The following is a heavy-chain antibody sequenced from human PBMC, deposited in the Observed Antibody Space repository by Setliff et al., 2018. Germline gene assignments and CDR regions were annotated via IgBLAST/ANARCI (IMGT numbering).Heavy chain of an antibody. J-gene: IGHJ4*02. Sequence: PSETLSLTCTVSGGSISSSSHYWGWIRQPPGKGLEWIGSIYYTGSTYYSPSLKSRVTMSVDTSKRQCSLKLGSATAADTAVYYCARDMGQPYYFESWGLGTLVTVSS. CDR2: IYYTGST. V-gene: IGHV4-39*07. CDR1: GGSISSSSHY. CDR3: ARDMGQPYYFES. D-gene: IGHD1-1*01.